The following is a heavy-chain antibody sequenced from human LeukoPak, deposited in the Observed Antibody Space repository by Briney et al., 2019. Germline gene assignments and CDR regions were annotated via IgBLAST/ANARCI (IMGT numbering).Heavy chain of an antibody. D-gene: IGHD3-10*01. J-gene: IGHJ4*02. CDR3: ARGEVTMIRGVIPYFDF. Sequence: GGSLRLSCSASGFTFSRFWMSWVRQAPGKGLEYVALIKQGGSEIYHMDSVKGRFTISRDNSKNTVYLQMSSLTAEDTALYYCARGEVTMIRGVIPYFDFWGQGTLVTVSS. CDR1: GFTFSRFW. CDR2: IKQGGSEI. V-gene: IGHV3-7*02.